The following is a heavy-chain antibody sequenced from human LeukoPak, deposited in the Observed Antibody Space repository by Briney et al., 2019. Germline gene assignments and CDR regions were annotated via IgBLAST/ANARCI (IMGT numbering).Heavy chain of an antibody. Sequence: PSQTLSLTCTVSGGSISSGDYYWSWIRQPPGKGLEWIGYIYYSGSTYYNPSLESRVTISVDTSKNQFSLKLSSVTAADTAVYYCARKMRWLRALDYWGQGTLVTVSS. CDR3: ARKMRWLRALDY. D-gene: IGHD5-24*01. CDR2: IYYSGST. CDR1: GGSISSGDYY. V-gene: IGHV4-30-4*08. J-gene: IGHJ4*02.